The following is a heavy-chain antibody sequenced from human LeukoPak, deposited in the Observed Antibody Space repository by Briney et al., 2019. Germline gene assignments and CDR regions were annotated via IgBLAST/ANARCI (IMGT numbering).Heavy chain of an antibody. V-gene: IGHV1-69*04. D-gene: IGHD3-22*01. Sequence: SVKVSCKASGGTFSSYAISWVRQAPGQGLEWTGRIIPILGIANYAQKFQGRVTITADKSTNTAYMELSSLRSEDTAVYYCARDPGGYYDSSGYPYYFDYWGQGTLVTVSS. CDR2: IIPILGIA. J-gene: IGHJ4*02. CDR1: GGTFSSYA. CDR3: ARDPGGYYDSSGYPYYFDY.